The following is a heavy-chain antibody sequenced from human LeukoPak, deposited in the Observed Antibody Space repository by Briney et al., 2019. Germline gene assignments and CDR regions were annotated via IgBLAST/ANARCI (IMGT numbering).Heavy chain of an antibody. J-gene: IGHJ4*02. Sequence: PSETLSLTCTVSGGSISSYYWSWIRQPPGKGLEWIGYICYSGSTNYNPSLKSRVTISVDTSKNQFSLKLSSVTAADTAVYYCARHGVRSPFDYWGQGTLVTVSS. D-gene: IGHD3-16*01. CDR1: GGSISSYY. CDR2: ICYSGST. V-gene: IGHV4-59*08. CDR3: ARHGVRSPFDY.